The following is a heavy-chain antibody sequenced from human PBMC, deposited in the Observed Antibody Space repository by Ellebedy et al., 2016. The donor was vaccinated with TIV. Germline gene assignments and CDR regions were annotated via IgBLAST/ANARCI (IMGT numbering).Heavy chain of an antibody. Sequence: GGSLRLSCAASGFSFRSYWMTWVRQAPGKGLEWVANIYQDGSPMFYLDSVKSRFTVSRDNAKNSLYLQMNSLRAEDTAVYFCARRGSYGDYAVQINSWLDPWGQGTLVTVSP. V-gene: IGHV3-7*01. D-gene: IGHD4-17*01. CDR1: GFSFRSYW. J-gene: IGHJ5*02. CDR2: IYQDGSPM. CDR3: ARRGSYGDYAVQINSWLDP.